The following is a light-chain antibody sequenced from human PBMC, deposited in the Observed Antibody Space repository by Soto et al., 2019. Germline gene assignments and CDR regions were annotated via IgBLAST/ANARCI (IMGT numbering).Light chain of an antibody. V-gene: IGKV3-15*01. CDR3: QQYTRWPSWT. J-gene: IGKJ1*01. CDR1: QSVSNF. CDR2: GAS. Sequence: EKVMTQSPATLSMSPGERATLSCRASQSVSNFFAWYQQKPGQAPRLLLYGASTRATGIPARFSGSGSGTEFTLTISSLQSEDFAVYYCQQYTRWPSWTFGQGTKVEVK.